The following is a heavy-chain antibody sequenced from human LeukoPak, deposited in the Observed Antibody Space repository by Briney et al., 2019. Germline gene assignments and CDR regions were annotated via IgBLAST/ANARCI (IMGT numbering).Heavy chain of an antibody. CDR2: IKQDGSEK. J-gene: IGHJ4*02. Sequence: GGSLRLSCAASGFTFSSYWMSWVRQAPGKGLEWVANIKQDGSEKCYVDSVKGRFTISRDNAKNSLYLQMNSLRAEDTAVYYCAREDYYDSSGADDYWGQGTLVTVSS. V-gene: IGHV3-7*03. CDR3: AREDYYDSSGADDY. CDR1: GFTFSSYW. D-gene: IGHD3-22*01.